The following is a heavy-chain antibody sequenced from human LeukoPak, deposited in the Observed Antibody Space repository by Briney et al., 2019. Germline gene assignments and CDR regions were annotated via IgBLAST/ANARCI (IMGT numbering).Heavy chain of an antibody. CDR3: ARGRELLRDAFDI. Sequence: GGSLRLSCAASGFTFNSYSMNWGRQAPGKGLEWVSSISSSSSYIYYADSVKGRFTISRDNAKNSLYLQMNSLRAEDTAGYYCARGRELLRDAFDIWGQGTMVTVSS. CDR2: ISSSSSYI. D-gene: IGHD1-26*01. CDR1: GFTFNSYS. V-gene: IGHV3-21*01. J-gene: IGHJ3*02.